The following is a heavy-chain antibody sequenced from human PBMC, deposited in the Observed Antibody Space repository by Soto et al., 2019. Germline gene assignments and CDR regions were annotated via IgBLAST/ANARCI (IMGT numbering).Heavy chain of an antibody. CDR1: GFTFTRYS. CDR3: ARESEDLTSNFDY. V-gene: IGHV3-21*06. CDR2: ISSTTNYI. Sequence: EVQLVESGGGLVKPGGSLRLSCAASGFTFTRYSMNWVRQAPVKGLEWVSSISSTTNYIYYGDSMKGRFTISRDNAKNSRYLEMNGLRAEDTAVYYCARESEDLTSNFDYWGQGTLVTVSS. J-gene: IGHJ4*02.